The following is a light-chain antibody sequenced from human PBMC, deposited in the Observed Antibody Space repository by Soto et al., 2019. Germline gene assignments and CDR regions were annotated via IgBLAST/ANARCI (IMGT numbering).Light chain of an antibody. Sequence: DIVVTQSPATLSASPGERVTLSCRASQFVSSRLAWYQQRPGQVPRLLIYDTSTRAPGISARFSGSGSGTDFTLTISSLEPEDFAVYYCQQRSNWPLTFGQGTKVDIK. V-gene: IGKV3-11*01. CDR3: QQRSNWPLT. CDR2: DTS. J-gene: IGKJ1*01. CDR1: QFVSSR.